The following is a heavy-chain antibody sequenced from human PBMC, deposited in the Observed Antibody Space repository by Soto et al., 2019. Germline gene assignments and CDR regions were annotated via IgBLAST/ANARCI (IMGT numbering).Heavy chain of an antibody. CDR3: ARLDYYYDSSGYYLFDY. D-gene: IGHD3-22*01. V-gene: IGHV4-61*01. CDR1: GGSVSSGSYY. CDR2: IYYSGST. J-gene: IGHJ4*02. Sequence: SETLSLTCTVSGGSVSSGSYYWSWIRQPPGKGLEWIGYIYYSGSTNYNPSLKSRVTISVDTSKNQFSLKLSSVTAADTAVYYCARLDYYYDSSGYYLFDYWGQGTLVTVSS.